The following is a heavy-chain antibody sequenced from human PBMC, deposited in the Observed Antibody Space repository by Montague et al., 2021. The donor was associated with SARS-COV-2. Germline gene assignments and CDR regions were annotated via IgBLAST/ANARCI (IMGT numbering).Heavy chain of an antibody. CDR1: GDSVYSNTAA. CDR3: ARDPRYSLSWSFDY. CDR2: TYYRSKWYY. Sequence: CAISGDSVYSNTAAWNWFRQSPSRGLEWLGRTYYRSKWYYDYAVXLKXRMTISLDTSRNQFSLQLSSVTPEDRAVYYCARDPRYSLSWSFDYWGQGTLVTVSS. D-gene: IGHD6-13*01. V-gene: IGHV6-1*01. J-gene: IGHJ4*02.